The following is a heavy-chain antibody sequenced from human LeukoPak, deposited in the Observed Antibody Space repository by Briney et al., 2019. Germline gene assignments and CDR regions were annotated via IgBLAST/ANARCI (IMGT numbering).Heavy chain of an antibody. CDR3: ARGVLALLSDY. CDR2: INTNTGNP. J-gene: IGHJ4*02. D-gene: IGHD2-15*01. V-gene: IGHV7-4-1*02. CDR1: GYTFTNYA. Sequence: ASVTVSCKASGYTFTNYAMNWLRQAPGQGLEWMGWINTNTGNPTHAQGFTGRFVFSLDASVSTAYLQISSLKAEDTAVYYCARGVLALLSDYWGQGTLVTVSS.